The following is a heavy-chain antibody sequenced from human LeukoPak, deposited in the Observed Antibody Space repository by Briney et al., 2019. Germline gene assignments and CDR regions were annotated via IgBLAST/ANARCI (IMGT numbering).Heavy chain of an antibody. CDR2: IYHSGST. Sequence: SETLSLTCTVSGYSISSGYYWGWIRQPPGKGLEWIGSIYHSGSTYYNPSLKSRVTISVDTSKNQFSLKLSSVTAADTAVYYCARSRRYYYDRRIDYWGQGTLVTVSS. CDR3: ARSRRYYYDRRIDY. CDR1: GYSISSGYY. D-gene: IGHD3-22*01. J-gene: IGHJ4*02. V-gene: IGHV4-38-2*02.